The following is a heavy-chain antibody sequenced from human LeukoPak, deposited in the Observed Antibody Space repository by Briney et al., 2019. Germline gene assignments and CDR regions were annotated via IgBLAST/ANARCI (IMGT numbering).Heavy chain of an antibody. D-gene: IGHD3-10*01. V-gene: IGHV3-7*05. CDR3: ARGQGFIIDY. CDR2: INQEGSHK. Sequence: PGGSLRLSCAASGFTFSSHYMFWVRQAPREGLEWVATINQEGSHKSYVDSVKGRFTISRDDARNSLYLQMNSLRAEDTAVYYCARGQGFIIDYWGQGNLVTVSS. CDR1: GFTFSSHY. J-gene: IGHJ4*02.